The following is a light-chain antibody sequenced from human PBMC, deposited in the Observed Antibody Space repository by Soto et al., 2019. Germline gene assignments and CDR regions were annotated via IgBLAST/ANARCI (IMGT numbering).Light chain of an antibody. V-gene: IGLV2-11*01. CDR1: SGDVGHYNY. CDR3: CSYAGSYTYVV. J-gene: IGLJ2*01. Sequence: QSALTQPRSVSGSPGQSVTISCTGTSGDVGHYNYVSWYQQHPGKAPKLTVYDVSKRPSGVPDRFSGSKSGNTASLTISGLQAEDEADYYCCSYAGSYTYVVFGGGTQLTVL. CDR2: DVS.